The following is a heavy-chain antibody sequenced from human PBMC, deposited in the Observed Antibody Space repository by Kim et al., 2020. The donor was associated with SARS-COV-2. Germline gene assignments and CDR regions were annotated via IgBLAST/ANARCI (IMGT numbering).Heavy chain of an antibody. Sequence: ARCTISRDNSKNALYLQMNSLKAEDTAVYYCAKQRRATIRNRYYYYYMDVWGKGTTVTVSS. CDR3: AKQRRATIRNRYYYYYMDV. J-gene: IGHJ6*03. V-gene: IGHV3-23*01. D-gene: IGHD5-12*01.